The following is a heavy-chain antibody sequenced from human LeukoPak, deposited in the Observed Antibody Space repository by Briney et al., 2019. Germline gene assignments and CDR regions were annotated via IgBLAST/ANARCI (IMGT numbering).Heavy chain of an antibody. V-gene: IGHV4-59*01. D-gene: IGHD1-1*01. Sequence: SETLSLTCTVSGGSISSYYWSWIRQSPGKGLEWFGCIYSDGSTNYNPSLKSRVAILVDTSKNQFSLRLTSVTAADTAVYYCARGPWNGPTSFDYWGQGTLVTVSS. CDR2: IYSDGST. J-gene: IGHJ4*02. CDR3: ARGPWNGPTSFDY. CDR1: GGSISSYY.